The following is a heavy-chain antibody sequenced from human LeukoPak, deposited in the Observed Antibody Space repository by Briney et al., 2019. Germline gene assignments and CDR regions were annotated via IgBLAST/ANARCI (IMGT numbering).Heavy chain of an antibody. CDR2: IYYSGST. CDR3: ARGVVVAATPGLDY. J-gene: IGHJ4*02. CDR1: GGSISSSSYY. Sequence: SETLSLTCTVSGGSISSSSYYWGWIRQPPGKGLGWIGSIYYSGSTYYKPSLKSRVTISVDTSKNQCSLKLSCLTAADTAVYYCARGVVVAATPGLDYWGQGTLVTVSS. V-gene: IGHV4-39*07. D-gene: IGHD2-15*01.